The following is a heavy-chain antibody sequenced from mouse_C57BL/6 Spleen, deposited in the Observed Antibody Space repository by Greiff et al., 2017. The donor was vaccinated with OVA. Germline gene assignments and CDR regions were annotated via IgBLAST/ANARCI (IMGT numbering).Heavy chain of an antibody. CDR2: IYPRSGNT. J-gene: IGHJ2*01. D-gene: IGHD2-4*01. Sequence: QVQLKQSGAELARPGASVKLSCKASGYTFTSYGISWVKQRTGQGLEWIGEIYPRSGNTYYNEKFKGKATLTADKSSSTAYMELRSLTSEDSAVYFCASDYGGSYYFDYWGQGTTLTVSS. CDR1: GYTFTSYG. CDR3: ASDYGGSYYFDY. V-gene: IGHV1-81*01.